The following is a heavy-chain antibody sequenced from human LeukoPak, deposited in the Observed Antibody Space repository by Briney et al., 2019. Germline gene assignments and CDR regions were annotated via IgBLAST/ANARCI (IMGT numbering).Heavy chain of an antibody. CDR1: GGSFSGYY. CDR3: ARGRDSRDDAFDI. CDR2: INHSGST. J-gene: IGHJ3*02. D-gene: IGHD6-13*01. V-gene: IGHV4-34*01. Sequence: SETLSLTCAVYGGSFSGYYWSCIRQPPGKGLEWIGEINHSGSTNYNPSLKSRVTISVDKSKNQFSLKLSSVTAADTAVYYCARGRDSRDDAFDIWGQGTMVTVSS.